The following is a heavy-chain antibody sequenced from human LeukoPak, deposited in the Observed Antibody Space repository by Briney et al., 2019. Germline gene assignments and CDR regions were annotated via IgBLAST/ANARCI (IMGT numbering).Heavy chain of an antibody. CDR3: AKVAPLELVGATTWAFDI. Sequence: TGGSLRLSCAASGFTFSSYGMHWVRQAPGKGLEWVAVISYDGSNKYYADSVKGRFTISRDNSKNTLYLQMNSLRAEDTAVYYCAKVAPLELVGATTWAFDIWGQGTMVTVSS. J-gene: IGHJ3*02. V-gene: IGHV3-30*18. CDR2: ISYDGSNK. D-gene: IGHD1-26*01. CDR1: GFTFSSYG.